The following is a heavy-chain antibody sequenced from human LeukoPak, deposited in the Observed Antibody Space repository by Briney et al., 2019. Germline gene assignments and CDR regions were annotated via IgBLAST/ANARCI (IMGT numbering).Heavy chain of an antibody. CDR2: ISGDSSYK. J-gene: IGHJ5*02. CDR3: ASAYSQDPFDP. Sequence: PGGSLRPSRAASGFIFTGYSMNWVRQAPGKGLEWVSSISGDSSYKYYLDSVKDRFIISRDNAKDLVYLQMNSLRADDTAVYYCASAYSQDPFDPWGQGKLGTVAS. CDR1: GFIFTGYS. V-gene: IGHV3-21*01. D-gene: IGHD2-21*01.